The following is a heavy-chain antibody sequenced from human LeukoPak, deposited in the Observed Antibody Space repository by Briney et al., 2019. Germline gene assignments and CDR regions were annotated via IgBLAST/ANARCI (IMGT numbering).Heavy chain of an antibody. Sequence: GGSLRLSCAASGFSFRSYPMSWVRQAPGKGLEWVSTISGSDGSTYYADSVKGRFTISRDNSKNTLYLQMNSLRAEDTAVYYCAKVRMITMIAYDAFDIWGQGTMVTVSS. CDR2: ISGSDGST. CDR3: AKVRMITMIAYDAFDI. CDR1: GFSFRSYP. D-gene: IGHD3-22*01. V-gene: IGHV3-23*01. J-gene: IGHJ3*02.